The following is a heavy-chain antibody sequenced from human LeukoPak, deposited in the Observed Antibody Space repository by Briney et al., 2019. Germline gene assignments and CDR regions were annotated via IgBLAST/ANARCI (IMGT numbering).Heavy chain of an antibody. Sequence: GGSLRLSCAASGFTFSSYGMHWVRQAPGKGLEWVAVISYDGSNKYYADSVKGRFTISRDNSKNTLYLQMNSLRAEDTAVYYCAKGDYDSSGYYPYYFDYWGQGTLVTVSS. CDR1: GFTFSSYG. CDR2: ISYDGSNK. J-gene: IGHJ4*02. CDR3: AKGDYDSSGYYPYYFDY. D-gene: IGHD3-22*01. V-gene: IGHV3-30*18.